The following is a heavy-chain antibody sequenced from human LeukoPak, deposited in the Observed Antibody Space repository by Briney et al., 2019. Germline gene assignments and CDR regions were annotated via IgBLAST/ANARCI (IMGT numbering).Heavy chain of an antibody. D-gene: IGHD3-10*01. Sequence: SETLSLTCAVYGGSFSGYYWSWIRQPPGKGLEWIGEINHSGSTNYNPSLKSRVTISVDTSKNQFSLKLSSVTAADTAVYYCASSMVRGVITSIDYWGQGTLVTVSS. J-gene: IGHJ4*02. V-gene: IGHV4-34*01. CDR2: INHSGST. CDR3: ASSMVRGVITSIDY. CDR1: GGSFSGYY.